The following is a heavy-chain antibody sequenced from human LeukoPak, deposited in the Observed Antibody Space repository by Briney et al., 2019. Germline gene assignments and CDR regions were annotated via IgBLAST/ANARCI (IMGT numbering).Heavy chain of an antibody. V-gene: IGHV3-23*01. Sequence: AGGSLRLSCAASGFAFSSFAMGWVRQSPGKGLGWLSTINGGGNTTFYSDSVKGRFTISRDNSKNTLYLHMDSLRPDDTATYYCTKELHVAVAVADYYYFYMDVWGRGTAVTVFS. CDR3: TKELHVAVAVADYYYFYMDV. J-gene: IGHJ6*03. CDR2: INGGGNTT. D-gene: IGHD6-19*01. CDR1: GFAFSSFA.